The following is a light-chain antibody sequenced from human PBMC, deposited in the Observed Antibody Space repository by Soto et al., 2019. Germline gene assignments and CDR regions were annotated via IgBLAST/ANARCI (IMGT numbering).Light chain of an antibody. Sequence: DIQMTQSPSTLSASVGDRVIITCRASQSITDWLAWYQQKPGKVPELLIYKASNLESGVPSRFSGSASGTEFTLTISSLQPDDFATYYCQQYNAYPYTFGQGTKLEIK. CDR2: KAS. J-gene: IGKJ2*01. V-gene: IGKV1-5*03. CDR1: QSITDW. CDR3: QQYNAYPYT.